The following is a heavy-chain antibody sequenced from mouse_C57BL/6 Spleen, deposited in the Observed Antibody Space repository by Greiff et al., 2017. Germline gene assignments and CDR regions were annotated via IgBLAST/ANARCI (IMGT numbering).Heavy chain of an antibody. D-gene: IGHD2-3*01. Sequence: QVQLQQSGAELVRPGTSVKMSCKASGYTFTNYWIGWAKQRPGHGLEWIGDIYPGGGYTNYNEKFKGKATLTADKSASTAYMQFSSLTSEDSAIYYWARSIYDGYYVNLDYWGQGTTLTVSS. CDR1: GYTFTNYW. V-gene: IGHV1-63*01. J-gene: IGHJ2*01. CDR3: ARSIYDGYYVNLDY. CDR2: IYPGGGYT.